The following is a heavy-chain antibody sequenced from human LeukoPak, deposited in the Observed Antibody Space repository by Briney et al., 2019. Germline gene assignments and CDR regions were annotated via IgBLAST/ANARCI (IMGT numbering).Heavy chain of an antibody. CDR2: LFNSGGT. V-gene: IGHV4-59*08. J-gene: IGHJ6*02. D-gene: IGHD3-10*01. CDR1: GASISSYH. Sequence: SETLSLTCTVSGASISSYHWSWIRQPPGKGLEWIGDLFNSGGTSYNASLKSRVTVSVDTSKKQVSLKVTSVTAADTAVYYCARRIPAPGMRDVWGQGTTVTVTS. CDR3: ARRIPAPGMRDV.